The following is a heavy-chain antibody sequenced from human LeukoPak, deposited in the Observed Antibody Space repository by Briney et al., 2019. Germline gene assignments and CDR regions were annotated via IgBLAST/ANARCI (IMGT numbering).Heavy chain of an antibody. CDR1: GLPFTDSC. J-gene: IGHJ6*02. V-gene: IGHV3-11*01. Sequence: GGSLRLSWAASGLPFTDSCMYWIRQAPGKGLDLFSYITSSGTTIYHADSVKGRFTISRDNAKSTLYLQMNSLRAEDTGVYYCARSHYGSGSYPARYGMDVWGQGTTVTVSS. CDR3: ARSHYGSGSYPARYGMDV. CDR2: ITSSGTTI. D-gene: IGHD3-10*01.